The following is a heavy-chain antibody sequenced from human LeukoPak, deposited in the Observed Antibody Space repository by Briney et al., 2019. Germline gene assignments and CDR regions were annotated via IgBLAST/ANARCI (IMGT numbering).Heavy chain of an antibody. CDR3: ASTLLPGIAAAGTDY. Sequence: SETLSLTCAVYGGSFSGYYWSWIRQPPGKGLEWIGEINHSGSTNYNPSLKSRVTISVDTSKNQFSLKLSSVTAADTAVYYYASTLLPGIAAAGTDYWGQGTLVTVSS. D-gene: IGHD6-13*01. V-gene: IGHV4-34*01. CDR1: GGSFSGYY. J-gene: IGHJ4*02. CDR2: INHSGST.